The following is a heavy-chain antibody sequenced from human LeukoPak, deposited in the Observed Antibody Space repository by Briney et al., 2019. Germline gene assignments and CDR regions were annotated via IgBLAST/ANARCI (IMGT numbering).Heavy chain of an antibody. CDR3: ARGYSSGIDY. D-gene: IGHD6-19*01. CDR2: TYYRSKWYN. Sequence: SQTLSLTCAISGDSVSSNSAAWNWIRQSPSRGLEWLGRTYYRSKWYNDYAVSMRSRVSIDPDTSKNQFSLQLNSVTPEDTAVYYCARGYSSGIDYWGQGTLVTVSS. CDR1: GDSVSSNSAA. J-gene: IGHJ4*02. V-gene: IGHV6-1*01.